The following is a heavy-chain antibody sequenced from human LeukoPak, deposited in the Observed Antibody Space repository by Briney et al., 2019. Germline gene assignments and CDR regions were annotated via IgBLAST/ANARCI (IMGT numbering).Heavy chain of an antibody. Sequence: SETLSLTCTVSGGSISSYYWSWIRQPPGKGLEWIGYIHYSGSTNYNPSLKSRVTISVDTSKNQFSLKLSSVTAADTAVYYCARASYSSGWRYYYYYYMDVWGKGTTVTVSS. V-gene: IGHV4-59*01. CDR1: GGSISSYY. J-gene: IGHJ6*03. CDR3: ARASYSSGWRYYYYYYMDV. D-gene: IGHD6-19*01. CDR2: IHYSGST.